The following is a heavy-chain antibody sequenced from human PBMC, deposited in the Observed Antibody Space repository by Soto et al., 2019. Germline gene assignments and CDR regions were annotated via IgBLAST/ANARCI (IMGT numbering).Heavy chain of an antibody. D-gene: IGHD3-22*01. J-gene: IGHJ3*02. CDR2: IYSGGST. Sequence: GGSLRLSCAASGFTVSSNYMSWVRQAPGKGLEWVSVIYSGGSTYYADSVKGRFTISRHNSKNTLYLQMNSLRAEDTAVYYCARDRNYYDSSGYYSEAFDNWGQGTMVTVSS. CDR1: GFTVSSNY. V-gene: IGHV3-53*04. CDR3: ARDRNYYDSSGYYSEAFDN.